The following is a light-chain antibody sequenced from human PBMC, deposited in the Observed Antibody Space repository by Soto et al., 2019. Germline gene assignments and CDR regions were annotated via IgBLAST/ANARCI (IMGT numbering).Light chain of an antibody. CDR2: ASS. CDR3: STWDDSLSSVL. CDR1: SSDVGGYNY. V-gene: IGLV2-14*01. Sequence: QSALTQPASVSGSPGQSITISCTGTSSDVGGYNYVSWYQHHAGKAPRLMIYASSNRPSGVSHRFSGSRSGNTASLTISGLRPEDEATYYCSTWDDSLSSVLFGGGTKLTVL. J-gene: IGLJ2*01.